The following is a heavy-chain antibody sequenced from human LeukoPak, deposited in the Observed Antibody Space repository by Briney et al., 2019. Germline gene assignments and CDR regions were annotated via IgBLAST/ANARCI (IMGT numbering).Heavy chain of an antibody. CDR2: IYTSGST. D-gene: IGHD5-12*01. Sequence: SQTLSLTCTVSGGSISSGSYYWSWIRQPAGKGLEWIGRIYTSGSTNYNPSLKSRVTISVDTSKNQFSLKLSSVTAADTAVYYCARDLGGYDPFDYWGQGTLVTVSS. J-gene: IGHJ4*02. V-gene: IGHV4-61*02. CDR1: GGSISSGSYY. CDR3: ARDLGGYDPFDY.